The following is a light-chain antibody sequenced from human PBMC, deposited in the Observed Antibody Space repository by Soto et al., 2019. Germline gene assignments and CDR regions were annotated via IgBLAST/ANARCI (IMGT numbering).Light chain of an antibody. J-gene: IGLJ3*02. CDR1: SSDVGGYNY. CDR2: EVS. Sequence: QSALTQPASVSGSPGQSITISCTGTSSDVGGYNYVSWYQQHPGKAPKLMIYEVSNRPSGVSRRFSGSKSGATASLTITVLLAEDEADYYCASYTSADTRVCGWGTQLNVL. V-gene: IGLV2-14*01. CDR3: ASYTSADTRV.